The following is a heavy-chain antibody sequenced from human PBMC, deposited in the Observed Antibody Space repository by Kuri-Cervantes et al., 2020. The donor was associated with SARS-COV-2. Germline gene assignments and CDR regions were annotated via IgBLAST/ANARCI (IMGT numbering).Heavy chain of an antibody. CDR2: IIPIFGTA. CDR1: GGTFSSYA. V-gene: IGHV1-69*13. J-gene: IGHJ4*02. CDR3: ARTMDCGGDCYPFDY. D-gene: IGHD2-21*01. Sequence: SVKVSCKASGGTFSSYAMSWVRQAPGQGLEWMGGIIPIFGTANYAQKFQGRVTITADESTSTAYMELSSLRSEDTAVYYCARTMDCGGDCYPFDYWGQGTLVTVSS.